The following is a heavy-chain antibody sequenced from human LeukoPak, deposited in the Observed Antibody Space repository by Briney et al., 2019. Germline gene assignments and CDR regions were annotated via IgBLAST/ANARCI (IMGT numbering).Heavy chain of an antibody. Sequence: SETLSLTCTVSGYSISSGYYWGWIRQPPGKGLEWIGSIYHSGSTYYNPSLKSRVTISVDTSKNQFSLKLTSVTAADTAVYYCARGAVLRYLYWGQGTLVTVSS. CDR2: IYHSGST. D-gene: IGHD3-9*01. CDR1: GYSISSGYY. J-gene: IGHJ4*02. CDR3: ARGAVLRYLY. V-gene: IGHV4-38-2*02.